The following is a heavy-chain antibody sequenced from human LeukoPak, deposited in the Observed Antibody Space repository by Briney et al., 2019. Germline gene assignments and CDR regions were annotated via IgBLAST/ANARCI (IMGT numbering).Heavy chain of an antibody. D-gene: IGHD4-17*01. CDR1: GGSISSSSYY. V-gene: IGHV4-39*02. Sequence: KPSETLSLTCTVSGGSISSSSYYWGWIRQPPGKGLEWIGSIYYSGSTYYNPSLKSRVTMSVDTSKNQFSLKLSSVTAADTAVYYCAREDYGDYSYYYYYGMDVWGQGTTVTVSS. J-gene: IGHJ6*02. CDR3: AREDYGDYSYYYYYGMDV. CDR2: IYYSGST.